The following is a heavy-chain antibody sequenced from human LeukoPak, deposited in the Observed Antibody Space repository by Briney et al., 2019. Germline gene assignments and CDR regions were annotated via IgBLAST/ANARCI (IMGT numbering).Heavy chain of an antibody. Sequence: GGSLRLSCAASGFTFSSYSMNWVRQAPGKGLEWVSYISSSSSTIYYADSVKGRFTISRDNAKNSLYLRMNSLRAEDTAVYYCAELGITMIGGVWGKGTTVTISS. D-gene: IGHD3-10*02. CDR1: GFTFSSYS. CDR2: ISSSSSTI. J-gene: IGHJ6*04. V-gene: IGHV3-48*04. CDR3: AELGITMIGGV.